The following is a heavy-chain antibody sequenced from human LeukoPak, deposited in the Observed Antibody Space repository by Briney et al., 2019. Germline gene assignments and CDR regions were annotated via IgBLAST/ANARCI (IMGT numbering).Heavy chain of an antibody. CDR2: MNPNSGNT. D-gene: IGHD1-26*01. V-gene: IGHV1-8*01. Sequence: GASVKVSCKASGYTLTSYDINWVRQATGQGLEWMGWMNPNSGNTGYAQKFQGRVTMTRNTSISTAYMELSSLRSEDTAVYYCARGYVGATEYWFDPWGQGTLVTVSS. CDR1: GYTLTSYD. CDR3: ARGYVGATEYWFDP. J-gene: IGHJ5*02.